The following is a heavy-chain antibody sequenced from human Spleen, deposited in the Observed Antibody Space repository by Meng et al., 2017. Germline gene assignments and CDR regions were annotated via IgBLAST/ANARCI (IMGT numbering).Heavy chain of an antibody. J-gene: IGHJ4*02. CDR2: INTYNGNP. D-gene: IGHD6-13*01. Sequence: QVQLVQSGAEVKKPGASVKVSCKASGYTFTGYYMHWVRQAPGQGLEWMGWINTYNGNPTYAQDFTGRFVFSLDTSVSTAYLQISGLKAEDTAVYYCARHRSSSWSDYWGQGTLVTVSS. CDR1: GYTFTGYY. CDR3: ARHRSSSWSDY. V-gene: IGHV7-4-1*02.